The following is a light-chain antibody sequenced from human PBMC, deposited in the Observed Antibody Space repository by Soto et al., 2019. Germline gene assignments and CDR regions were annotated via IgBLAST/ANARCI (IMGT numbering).Light chain of an antibody. CDR2: VNRDGSH. Sequence: QPVLTQAPSASASLGASVKLTCTLDSVHSNYVIAWHQQHPAKGPRYLMKVNRDGSHNKGDGIPDRFSGSTSGAERYLTISSLRSEDEAVYYCQTWGPGIRVFGGGTKLPVL. V-gene: IGLV4-69*01. CDR3: QTWGPGIRV. J-gene: IGLJ3*02. CDR1: SVHSNYV.